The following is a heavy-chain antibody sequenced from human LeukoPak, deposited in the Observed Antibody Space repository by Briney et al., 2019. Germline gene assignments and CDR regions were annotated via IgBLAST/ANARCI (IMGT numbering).Heavy chain of an antibody. CDR1: GGSISSSSYY. CDR3: ARPAYYGDYSNFEY. J-gene: IGHJ4*02. Sequence: SETLSLTCTVSGGSISSSSYYWGWIRQPPGKGLEWIGSIYYSGSTYYNPSLKTRVTISVDTSRDQFSLKLNSVTAADTAVYYCARPAYYGDYSNFEYWGPGALVTVSS. CDR2: IYYSGST. D-gene: IGHD4-17*01. V-gene: IGHV4-39*01.